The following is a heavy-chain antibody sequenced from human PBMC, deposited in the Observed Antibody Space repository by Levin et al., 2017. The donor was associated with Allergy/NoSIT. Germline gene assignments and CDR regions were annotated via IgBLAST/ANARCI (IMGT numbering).Heavy chain of an antibody. J-gene: IGHJ4*02. Sequence: PGESLKISCKASGGTFSSYAISWVRQAPGQGLEWMGGVIPIFGTANYAQKFQGRVTITADESTSTAYMELSSLRSEDTAVYYCARGISSSWAFDYWGQGTLVTVSS. CDR1: GGTFSSYA. D-gene: IGHD6-13*01. CDR2: VIPIFGTA. V-gene: IGHV1-69*01. CDR3: ARGISSSWAFDY.